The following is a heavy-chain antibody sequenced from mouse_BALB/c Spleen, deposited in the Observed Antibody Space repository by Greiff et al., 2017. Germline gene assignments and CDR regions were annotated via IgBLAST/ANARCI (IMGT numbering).Heavy chain of an antibody. Sequence: EVQLVESGGGLVQPGGSLRLSCATSGFTFTDYYMSWVRQPPGKALEWLGFISNKANGYTTEYSASVKGRFTISRDNSQSILYLQMHTLRAEDSATYDCARRRDYAMDYWGQGTSVTVSS. V-gene: IGHV7-3*02. CDR1: GFTFTDYY. J-gene: IGHJ4*01. CDR2: ISNKANGYTT. CDR3: ARRRDYAMDY.